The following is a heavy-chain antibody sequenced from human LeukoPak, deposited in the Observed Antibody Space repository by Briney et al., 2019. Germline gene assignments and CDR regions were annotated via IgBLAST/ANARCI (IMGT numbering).Heavy chain of an antibody. J-gene: IGHJ6*02. CDR3: ARVSGGAGKGIAVAGPWTEYGMDV. CDR1: GFTFSSYS. V-gene: IGHV3-48*04. D-gene: IGHD6-19*01. CDR2: IGISSGNT. Sequence: GGSLRLSCAASGFTFSSYSMNWVRQAPGKGLEWISYIGISSGNTKYADSVKGRFTISRDNAKNSLYLQMNSLRAEDTAVYYCARVSGGAGKGIAVAGPWTEYGMDVWGQGTTVTVSS.